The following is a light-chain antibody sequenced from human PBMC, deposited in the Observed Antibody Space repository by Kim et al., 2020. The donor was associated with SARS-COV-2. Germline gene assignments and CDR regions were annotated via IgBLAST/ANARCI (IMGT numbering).Light chain of an antibody. CDR2: STS. CDR1: QSVKSH. J-gene: IGKJ4*01. CDR3: QQRNSWPLT. Sequence: EIVLTQSPVTLSLSPGERATLSCRASQSVKSHNLAWFQQKPGQPPRLLIYSTSNRATGIPDRFSGSGSGTDFTLTISSLEPEDFVVYYCQQRNSWPLTFGGGTKLEIK. V-gene: IGKV3-11*01.